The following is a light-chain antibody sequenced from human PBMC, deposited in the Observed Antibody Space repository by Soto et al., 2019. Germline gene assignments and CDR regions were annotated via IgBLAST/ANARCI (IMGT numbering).Light chain of an antibody. J-gene: IGLJ3*02. CDR1: SGHSSYI. Sequence: QSVLNQSSSASASLGSSVKLTCTLSSGHSSYIIAWHQQQPGKAPRYLMKLEGSGSYNKGSGVPDRFSGSSSGADRYLTISNLQFEDEADYYCETWDSNTHTVVGGGTKLTVL. CDR3: ETWDSNTHTV. V-gene: IGLV4-60*02. CDR2: LEGSGSY.